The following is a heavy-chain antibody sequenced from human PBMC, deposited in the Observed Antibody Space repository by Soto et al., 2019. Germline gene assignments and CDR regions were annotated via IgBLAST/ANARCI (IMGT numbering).Heavy chain of an antibody. Sequence: EVQLLESGGGLVQPGGSLRLSCAASGFTFSSYAMSWVRQAPGKGLEWVSAISGSGGSTYYADSVKGRFTISRDNSKKTLYLQINSLRAEDTAVYYCAKDYDFWSGYFAPYYFDYWGQRTLVTVSS. D-gene: IGHD3-3*01. CDR3: AKDYDFWSGYFAPYYFDY. J-gene: IGHJ4*02. CDR1: GFTFSSYA. V-gene: IGHV3-23*01. CDR2: ISGSGGST.